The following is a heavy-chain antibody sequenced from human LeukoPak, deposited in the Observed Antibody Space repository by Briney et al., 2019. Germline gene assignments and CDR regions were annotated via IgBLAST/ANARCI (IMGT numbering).Heavy chain of an antibody. CDR3: ASGSSGPLIYFDY. Sequence: SVKVSCKASGCTFSSYAISWVRQAPGQGLEWMGGIIPIFGTANYAQKFQGRVTITADESTSTAYMELSRLRSEDTAVYYCASGSSGPLIYFDYWGQGTMVTVSS. J-gene: IGHJ4*02. D-gene: IGHD3-22*01. CDR1: GCTFSSYA. CDR2: IIPIFGTA. V-gene: IGHV1-69*13.